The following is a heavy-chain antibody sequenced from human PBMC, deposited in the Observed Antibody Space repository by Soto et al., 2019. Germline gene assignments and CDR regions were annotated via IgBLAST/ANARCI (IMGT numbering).Heavy chain of an antibody. Sequence: PSETLSLTCTISGGSIRSCYWSWIRQPPGKGLEWIGYIYSSGSTNYNPSLKSRITISVDTSKNQFSLKLSFVTAADTAVYYCARGSGWYYYWGQGTLVTVSS. J-gene: IGHJ4*02. V-gene: IGHV4-4*08. CDR2: IYSSGST. CDR3: ARGSGWYYY. CDR1: GGSIRSCY. D-gene: IGHD6-19*01.